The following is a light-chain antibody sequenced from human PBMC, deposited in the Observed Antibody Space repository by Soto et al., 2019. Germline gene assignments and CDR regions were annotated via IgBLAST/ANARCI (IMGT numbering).Light chain of an antibody. CDR3: QQYGSSPQT. V-gene: IGKV3-20*01. Sequence: EIVLTQSPGTLSLSPGERATLSCRASQSVRSNCLAWYQQKPGQAPRLLIYGASSRATGIPDRFSGSGSGTDFSLTISRLVPEDFAVYYCQQYGSSPQTFGQGTKVEIK. J-gene: IGKJ1*01. CDR1: QSVRSNC. CDR2: GAS.